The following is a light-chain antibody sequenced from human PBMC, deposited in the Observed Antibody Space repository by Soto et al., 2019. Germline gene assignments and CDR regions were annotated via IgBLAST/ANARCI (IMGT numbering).Light chain of an antibody. CDR1: QSVSRSY. CDR2: GEY. Sequence: EIVLTQSPGTLSLSPGERATLSCRSSQSVSRSYLAWYQQKHGQATRILIYGEYSRATGIQDRFSGSGSGTDFTLTIRRLEPEDFAVYYCHKYGSSHQTCGNGTKLDIK. V-gene: IGKV3-20*01. J-gene: IGKJ1*01. CDR3: HKYGSSHQT.